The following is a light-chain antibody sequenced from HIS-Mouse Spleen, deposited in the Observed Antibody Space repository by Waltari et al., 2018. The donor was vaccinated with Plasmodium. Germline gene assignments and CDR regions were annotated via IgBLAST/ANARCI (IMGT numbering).Light chain of an antibody. CDR3: QQSYSTWT. Sequence: DIQMTQSPSPLSASVGARVTITCRASQSISSYLNWYQQKPGKAPKLLIYAASSLQSGVPSRFSGSGSETDFTLTISRLQPEDFATCYCQQSYSTWTFGQGTKVEIK. CDR2: AAS. V-gene: IGKV1-39*01. CDR1: QSISSY. J-gene: IGKJ1*01.